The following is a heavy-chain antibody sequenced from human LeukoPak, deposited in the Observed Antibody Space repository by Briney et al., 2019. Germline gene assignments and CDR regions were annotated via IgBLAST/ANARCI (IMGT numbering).Heavy chain of an antibody. CDR3: ARVLAGYYDSSGYSGNDAFDI. CDR2: ISSSSSYI. D-gene: IGHD3-22*01. V-gene: IGHV3-21*01. Sequence: KPGGSLRLSCAASGFTFSSYSMNWVRQAPGKGLEWVSSISSSSSYIYYADSVKGRFTISRDNAKNSLYLQMNSLRAEDTAVYYCARVLAGYYDSSGYSGNDAFDIWGQGIMVTVSS. CDR1: GFTFSSYS. J-gene: IGHJ3*02.